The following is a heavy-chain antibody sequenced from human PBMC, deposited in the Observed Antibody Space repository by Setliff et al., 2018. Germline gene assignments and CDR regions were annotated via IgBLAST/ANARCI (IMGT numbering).Heavy chain of an antibody. D-gene: IGHD3-22*01. V-gene: IGHV1-3*01. J-gene: IGHJ4*02. Sequence: ASVKVSCKASGYTFTSYAMHWVRQAPGQRLEWMGWINAGNGNTKYSQKFQGRVTITRDTSASTAYMELSSLRSGDTAVYYCATHGGYYYDSSGSFGAYWGQGTLVTVSS. CDR3: ATHGGYYYDSSGSFGAY. CDR1: GYTFTSYA. CDR2: INAGNGNT.